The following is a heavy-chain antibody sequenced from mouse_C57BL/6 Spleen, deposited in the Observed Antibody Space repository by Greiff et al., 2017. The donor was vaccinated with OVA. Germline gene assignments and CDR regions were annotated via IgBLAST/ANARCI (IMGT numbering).Heavy chain of an antibody. CDR3: ARVTGSFDY. CDR1: GYAFSSSW. J-gene: IGHJ2*01. Sequence: QVQLQQSGPELVKPGASVKISCKASGYAFSSSWMNWVKQRPGKGLEWIGRIYPGDGDTNYNGKFKGKATLTADKSSSTAYMQLSSLTSEDSAVYFCARVTGSFDYWGQGTTLTVSS. CDR2: IYPGDGDT. V-gene: IGHV1-82*01. D-gene: IGHD4-1*01.